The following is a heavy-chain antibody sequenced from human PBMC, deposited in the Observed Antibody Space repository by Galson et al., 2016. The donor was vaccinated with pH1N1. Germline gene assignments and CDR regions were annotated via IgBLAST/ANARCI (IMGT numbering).Heavy chain of an antibody. CDR3: ATHDFWSDRYFYYDMDV. CDR1: GGTFSSYA. V-gene: IGHV1-69*13. CDR2: IIPISGTT. D-gene: IGHD3-3*01. J-gene: IGHJ6*02. Sequence: SVKVSCKASGGTFSSYAISWVRQAPGQGLEWMGKIIPISGTTNYAQRLQGRVTLTADESTDTAYMEVSGLRSEDTAVYYCATHDFWSDRYFYYDMDVWGHGTTVTVSS.